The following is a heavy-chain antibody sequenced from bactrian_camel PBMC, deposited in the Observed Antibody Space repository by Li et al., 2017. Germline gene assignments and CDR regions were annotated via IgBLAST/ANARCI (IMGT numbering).Heavy chain of an antibody. D-gene: IGHD6*01. CDR2: IDSGGSS. J-gene: IGHJ4*01. CDR1: GTAACRYD. V-gene: IGHV3S53*01. Sequence: HVQLVESGGDSVQAGGSLELSCEISGTAACRYDLSWYRQAPGKEREFVARIDSGGSSTYADSVKGRFIISQDNSGMLYLQMNSLKPEDTAMYYCKTGPWYGLRSESCATGNNVWGRGTQVTVS. CDR3: KTGPWYGLRSESCATGNNV.